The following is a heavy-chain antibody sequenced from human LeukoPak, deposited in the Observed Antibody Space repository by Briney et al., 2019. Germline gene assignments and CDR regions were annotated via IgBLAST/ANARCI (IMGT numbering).Heavy chain of an antibody. Sequence: SQTLSLTCTVSGGSISSGGYYWSWIRQHPGKGLEWIGYIYYSGSTYYNPSLKSRVTISVDTSKNQFSLKLSSVTAADTAVYYCARTSRMIGEAYYYYYGMDVWGQGTTVTVSS. D-gene: IGHD3-10*02. V-gene: IGHV4-31*03. CDR1: GGSISSGGYY. J-gene: IGHJ6*02. CDR2: IYYSGST. CDR3: ARTSRMIGEAYYYYYGMDV.